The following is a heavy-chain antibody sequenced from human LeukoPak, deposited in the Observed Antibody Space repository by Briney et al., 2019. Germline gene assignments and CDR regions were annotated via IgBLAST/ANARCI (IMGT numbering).Heavy chain of an antibody. V-gene: IGHV4-34*01. CDR1: GGSFSGYY. J-gene: IGHJ6*03. D-gene: IGHD3-10*01. Sequence: PSETLSLTCAVFGGSFSGYYWSWIRQPPGKGLEWIGEINHNGSINYNSSLKSRVTISVDTSKNQFSLKLSSVTAADTAVYYCARRMGRRFGERYYYYHYMDVWGKGTTVTISS. CDR3: ARRMGRRFGERYYYYHYMDV. CDR2: INHNGSI.